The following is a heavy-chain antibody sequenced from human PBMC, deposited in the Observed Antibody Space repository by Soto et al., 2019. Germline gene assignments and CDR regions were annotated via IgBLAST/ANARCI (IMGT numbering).Heavy chain of an antibody. CDR1: GFSVSNNY. CDR2: IYGGGST. CDR3: VRQHSGSLDY. V-gene: IGHV3-53*01. D-gene: IGHD1-26*01. J-gene: IGHJ4*02. Sequence: EVPLVESGGGLIQPGGSLRLSCAVSGFSVSNNYMTWVRQAPGKGPEWVSVIYGGGSTFYADSVQGRFTISRDTSQNTLYLQMNSLRVEDTAVYFCVRQHSGSLDYWGQGTLVTVSS.